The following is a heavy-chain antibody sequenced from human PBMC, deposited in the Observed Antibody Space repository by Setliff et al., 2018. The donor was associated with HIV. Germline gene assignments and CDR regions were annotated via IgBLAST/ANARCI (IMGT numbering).Heavy chain of an antibody. CDR2: TTSNGRTT. CDR3: ARVRPLGYCSTGACPPDY. D-gene: IGHD2-8*01. V-gene: IGHV3-23*01. Sequence: GSLRLSCAASGFTFSAYAMTWVRQAPGKGLEWVSATTSNGRTTDYAESVGGRFTISRDNSKNTLYLQVNSLRADDTAVYYCARVRPLGYCSTGACPPDYRGQGTLVTVSS. J-gene: IGHJ4*02. CDR1: GFTFSAYA.